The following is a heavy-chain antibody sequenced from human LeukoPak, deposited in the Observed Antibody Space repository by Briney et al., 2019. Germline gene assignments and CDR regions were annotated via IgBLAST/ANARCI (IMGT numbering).Heavy chain of an antibody. CDR3: ARGRIAAGEIDY. D-gene: IGHD6-13*01. Sequence: PSETLSLTCTVSGGSFSSGSYYWSWIRQPPGKGLEWIGYIYYSGSTNYNPSLKSRVTISVDTSKNQFSLKLSSVTAADTAVYYCARGRIAAGEIDYWGQGTLVTVSS. CDR2: IYYSGST. CDR1: GGSFSSGSYY. J-gene: IGHJ4*02. V-gene: IGHV4-61*01.